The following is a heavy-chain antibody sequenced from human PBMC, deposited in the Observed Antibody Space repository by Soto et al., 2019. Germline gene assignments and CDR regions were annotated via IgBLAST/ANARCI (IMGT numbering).Heavy chain of an antibody. CDR3: ARYYYDSSGRFAP. CDR2: IYSGGST. Sequence: EVQLVESGGGLVQPGGSLRLSCAASGFTVSSNYMSWVRQAPGKGLEWVSVIYSGGSTYYADSVKGRFTISRDKSKNTLYLQMNSLRAEDTAVYYCARYYYDSSGRFAPGGQGTLVTVSS. V-gene: IGHV3-66*01. D-gene: IGHD3-22*01. J-gene: IGHJ5*02. CDR1: GFTVSSNY.